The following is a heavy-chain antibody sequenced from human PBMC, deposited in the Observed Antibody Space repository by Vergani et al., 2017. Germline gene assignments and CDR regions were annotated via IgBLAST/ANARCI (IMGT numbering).Heavy chain of an antibody. D-gene: IGHD3-3*01. J-gene: IGHJ5*02. V-gene: IGHV3-74*01. Sequence: EVELVESGGGLVQPGGSLRLSCAASGFTFNEYWMHWARQVPGKGLVWVSGMNGDGDTISYADSVKGRFTISRDNAKNTLFLQMNSLRAEDTAVYYCARARKFRFGVVWENWFDRWGQGTLVTVSS. CDR1: GFTFNEYW. CDR2: MNGDGDTI. CDR3: ARARKFRFGVVWENWFDR.